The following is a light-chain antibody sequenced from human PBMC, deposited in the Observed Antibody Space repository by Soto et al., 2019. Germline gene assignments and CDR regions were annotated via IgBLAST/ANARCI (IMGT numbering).Light chain of an antibody. V-gene: IGKV3-11*01. CDR3: QQRSDWPIT. CDR2: DAS. CDR1: QSIANH. Sequence: EIVLTQSPATLSLSPGESASLSCRASQSIANHLSWFQKKPGQAPRILMSDASNRATGIPARFSGSGSGTDFTLTISSLEPEDVAVYYCQQRSDWPITLGQGTRLEIK. J-gene: IGKJ5*01.